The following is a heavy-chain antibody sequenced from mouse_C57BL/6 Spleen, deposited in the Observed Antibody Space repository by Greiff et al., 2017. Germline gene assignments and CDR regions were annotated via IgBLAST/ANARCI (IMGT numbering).Heavy chain of an antibody. CDR3: ARRDSNYVAWFAY. V-gene: IGHV1-64*01. D-gene: IGHD2-5*01. CDR1: GYTFTSYW. J-gene: IGHJ3*01. Sequence: QVQLQQPGAELVKPGASVKLSCKASGYTFTSYWMHWVKQRPGQGLEWIGMIHPNSGSTNYNEKFKSKATLTVDKSSSTAYMQLSGLTSEDSAVYYCARRDSNYVAWFAYWGQGTLVTVSA. CDR2: IHPNSGST.